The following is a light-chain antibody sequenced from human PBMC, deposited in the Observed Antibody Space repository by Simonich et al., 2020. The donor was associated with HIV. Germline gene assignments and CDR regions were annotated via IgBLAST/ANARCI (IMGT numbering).Light chain of an antibody. V-gene: IGKV4-1*01. J-gene: IGKJ1*01. CDR2: GAS. CDR1: QSVLYSFNNKNY. Sequence: DIVMTQSPDSLAVSLGARATINCKSNQSVLYSFNNKNYLAWYQQKPRNPPKMLIDGASARESGVPDRFSGSGSGTDFTLTISSLQAEDVAVYYCQQYYNTPWTFGQGTKVEIK. CDR3: QQYYNTPWT.